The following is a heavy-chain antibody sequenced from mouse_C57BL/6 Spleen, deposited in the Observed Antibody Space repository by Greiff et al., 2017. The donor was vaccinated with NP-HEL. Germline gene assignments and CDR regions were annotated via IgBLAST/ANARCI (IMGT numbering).Heavy chain of an antibody. J-gene: IGHJ4*01. D-gene: IGHD2-4*01. CDR1: GYAFSSYW. V-gene: IGHV1-80*01. CDR3: ARSPLYDYDGYYAMDY. CDR2: IYPGDGDT. Sequence: VQLQQSGAELVKPGASVKISCKASGYAFSSYWMNWVKQRPGKGLEWIGQIYPGDGDTNSNGKFKGKATMTADKSSSTAYMQLSSLASEDSAVYFCARSPLYDYDGYYAMDYWGQGTSVTVSS.